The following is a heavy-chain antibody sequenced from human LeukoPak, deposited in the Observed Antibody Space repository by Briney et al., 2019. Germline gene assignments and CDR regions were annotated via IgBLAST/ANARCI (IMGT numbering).Heavy chain of an antibody. V-gene: IGHV3-21*01. CDR2: ISSSSSYI. CDR1: GFTFSSYS. D-gene: IGHD4-17*01. J-gene: IGHJ6*04. CDR3: AREAVTRFSYGMDV. Sequence: GGSLRLSCAASGFTFSSYSMNWVRQAPGKGLEWVSSISSSSSYIYYADSVKGRFTISRDNAKNTLYLQMNSLRAEDTAVYYCAREAVTRFSYGMDVWGKGTTVTVSS.